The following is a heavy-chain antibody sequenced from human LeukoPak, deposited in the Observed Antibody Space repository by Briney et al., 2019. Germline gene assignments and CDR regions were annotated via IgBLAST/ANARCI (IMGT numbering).Heavy chain of an antibody. CDR1: GYTFTGYY. CDR2: INPNSGGT. J-gene: IGHJ4*02. CDR3: ARGEEGGIIVVL. D-gene: IGHD3-22*01. Sequence: ASVKVSCKASGYTFTGYYMHWVRQAPGQGLEWMGWINPNSGGTNYAQKIQGWVTMTRDTSISTAYMELSRLRSDDTAVYYCARGEEGGIIVVLWGQGTLVTVSS. V-gene: IGHV1-2*04.